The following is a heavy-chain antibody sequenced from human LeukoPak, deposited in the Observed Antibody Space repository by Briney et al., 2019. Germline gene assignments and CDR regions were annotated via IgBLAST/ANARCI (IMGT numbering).Heavy chain of an antibody. Sequence: GASVKVSCKASGYTFTSYAMNWVRQAPGQGLEWMGWIKTNTGNPTYAQGFTGRFVFSLDTSVSTAYLQISSLKAEDTAVYYCARGTRGVVVAARGYYFDYWGQGTLVTVSS. CDR3: ARGTRGVVVAARGYYFDY. J-gene: IGHJ4*02. CDR1: GYTFTSYA. D-gene: IGHD2-15*01. CDR2: IKTNTGNP. V-gene: IGHV7-4-1*02.